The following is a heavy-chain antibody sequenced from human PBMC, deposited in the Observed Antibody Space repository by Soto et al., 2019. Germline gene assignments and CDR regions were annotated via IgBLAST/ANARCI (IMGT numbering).Heavy chain of an antibody. CDR1: GYTFTSSF. CDR3: ARRPMGSTWSRHY. D-gene: IGHD6-13*01. Sequence: SLKVSCKASGYTFTSSFLHWVRQAPGQGLEWVGIINPSGGSTNYAQKFQGRVTLTRDTSASTVYMELSSLRSEDTAIYYCARRPMGSTWSRHYWGQGTLVTVSS. J-gene: IGHJ4*02. V-gene: IGHV1-46*01. CDR2: INPSGGST.